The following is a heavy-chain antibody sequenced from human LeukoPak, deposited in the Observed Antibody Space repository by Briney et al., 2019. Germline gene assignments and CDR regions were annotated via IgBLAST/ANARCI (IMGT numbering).Heavy chain of an antibody. CDR1: GDSISSNH. J-gene: IGHJ2*01. CDR3: ARVRSSNYPWYIDL. Sequence: SETLSLTCTVSGDSISSNHWSWIRQPPGKGLEWIAYIYYRGNINYNPSLKSRATISLDTSKNQFSLKMNSVTAADTAVYYCARVRSSNYPWYIDLWGRGTLVTVSS. D-gene: IGHD3-3*01. V-gene: IGHV4-59*01. CDR2: IYYRGNI.